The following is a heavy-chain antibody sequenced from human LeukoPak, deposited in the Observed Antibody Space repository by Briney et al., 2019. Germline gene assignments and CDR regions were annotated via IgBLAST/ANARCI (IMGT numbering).Heavy chain of an antibody. Sequence: SETLSLTCAVSGGSISSSNWWSWVRQSPGKGLEWIGEIYHSGTTNYNPSLKSRVTISVDTSKNQFSLKLSSVTAADTAVYYCARGRRYSYVFDYWGQGTLVTVSS. CDR3: ARGRRYSYVFDY. CDR2: IYHSGTT. CDR1: GGSISSSNW. D-gene: IGHD5-18*01. J-gene: IGHJ4*02. V-gene: IGHV4-4*02.